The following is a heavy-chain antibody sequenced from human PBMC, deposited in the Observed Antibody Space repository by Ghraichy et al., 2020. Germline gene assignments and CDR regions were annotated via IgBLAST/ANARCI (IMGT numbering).Heavy chain of an antibody. J-gene: IGHJ6*03. CDR3: ARGGWELLRGHYYYMDV. Sequence: GGSLRLSCAASGFTFSSYSMNWVRQAPGKGLEWVSSISSSSSYIYYADSVKGRFTISRDNAKNSLYLQMNSLRAEDTAVYYCARGGWELLRGHYYYMDVWGKGTTVTVSS. CDR1: GFTFSSYS. V-gene: IGHV3-21*01. D-gene: IGHD1-26*01. CDR2: ISSSSSYI.